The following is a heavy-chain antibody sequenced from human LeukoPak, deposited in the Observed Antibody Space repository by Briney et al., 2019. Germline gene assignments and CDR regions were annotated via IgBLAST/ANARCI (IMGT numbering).Heavy chain of an antibody. D-gene: IGHD3-9*01. CDR3: AKPRTAVYDILTGYEYYFDY. CDR2: ISGSGGST. V-gene: IGHV3-23*01. J-gene: IGHJ4*02. CDR1: GFTFSSYA. Sequence: PGGSLRLSCAASGFTFSSYAMSWVRQAPGKGLEWVSAISGSGGSTYYADSVKGRFTISRDNSKNTLYLQMNSLRAEDTAVYYCAKPRTAVYDILTGYEYYFDYWGQGTLVTVSS.